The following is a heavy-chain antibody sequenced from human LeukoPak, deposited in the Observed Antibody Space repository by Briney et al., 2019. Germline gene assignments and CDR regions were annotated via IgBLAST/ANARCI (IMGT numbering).Heavy chain of an antibody. D-gene: IGHD1-1*01. V-gene: IGHV4-34*01. CDR3: ARDFSNENCCDP. J-gene: IGHJ5*02. Sequence: PSETLSLTCAVYGGSFSGYYWSWIRQPPGKGLEWIGEINHSGSTNYNPSLKSRVTISVDTSKNQFSLKLSSVTAADTAVYYCARDFSNENCCDPWGQGTLVTVSS. CDR2: INHSGST. CDR1: GGSFSGYY.